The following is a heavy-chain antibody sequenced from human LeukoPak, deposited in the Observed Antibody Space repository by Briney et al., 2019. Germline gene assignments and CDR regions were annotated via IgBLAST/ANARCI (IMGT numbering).Heavy chain of an antibody. CDR1: GYTFTSYY. V-gene: IGHV1-46*01. CDR3: ARDLASSGYYWD. J-gene: IGHJ4*02. D-gene: IGHD3-22*01. CDR2: INPSSGKI. Sequence: GASVKVSCKASGYTFTSYYMHWVRQAPGQGLEWMGIINPSSGKINYAQKFQGRVTMTRDTSTSTVYMELSSLRSADTAVYYCARDLASSGYYWDWGQGTLVTVSS.